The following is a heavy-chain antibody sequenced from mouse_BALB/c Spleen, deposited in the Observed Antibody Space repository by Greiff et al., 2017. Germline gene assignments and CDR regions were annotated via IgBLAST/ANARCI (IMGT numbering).Heavy chain of an antibody. D-gene: IGHD2-3*01. CDR1: GDSITSCY. J-gene: IGHJ4*01. Sequence: VQLKESGPSLVKPSQTLSLTCSVTGDSITSCYWNWIRKFPGNKLEYMGYISYSGSTYYNPSLKSRISITRDTSKNQYYLQLNSVTTEDTATYYCARRDGAMDYWGQGTSVTVSS. CDR3: ARRDGAMDY. CDR2: ISYSGST. V-gene: IGHV3-8*02.